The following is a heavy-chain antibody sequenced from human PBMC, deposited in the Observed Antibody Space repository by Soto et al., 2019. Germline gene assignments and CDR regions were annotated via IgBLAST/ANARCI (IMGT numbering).Heavy chain of an antibody. V-gene: IGHV4-4*02. CDR3: ASARGGVYYYYYMDV. Sequence: SETLSLTCAVSSGSISSSNWWSWVRQPPGRGLEWIGEIYHSGSTNYNPSLKSRVTISVDKSKNQFSLKLSSVTAADTAVYYCASARGGVYYYYYMDVWGKGTTVTVSS. CDR1: SGSISSSNW. D-gene: IGHD3-10*01. J-gene: IGHJ6*03. CDR2: IYHSGST.